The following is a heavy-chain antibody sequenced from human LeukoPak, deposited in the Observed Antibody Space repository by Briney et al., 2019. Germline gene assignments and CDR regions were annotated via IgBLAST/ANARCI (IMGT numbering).Heavy chain of an antibody. V-gene: IGHV6-1*01. Sequence: SQTLSLTSAISGDRLSSNSAGWNWIRQSPSRGLEWLGRTYYRSKWHNDYAVSVKSRITINPDTSKNQFSLQLNSVTPEDTAVYYCARWHMGSSWYRSSGDYWGQGTLVTVSS. D-gene: IGHD6-13*01. J-gene: IGHJ4*02. CDR1: GDRLSSNSAG. CDR3: ARWHMGSSWYRSSGDY. CDR2: TYYRSKWHN.